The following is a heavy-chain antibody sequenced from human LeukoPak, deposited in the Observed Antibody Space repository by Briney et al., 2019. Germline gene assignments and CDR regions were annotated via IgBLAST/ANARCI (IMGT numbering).Heavy chain of an antibody. CDR3: AKWGDYDVLTGYYVPDY. CDR1: GFTFSNYA. CDR2: ILGSGVTT. Sequence: PGASLRLSCAASGFTFSNYAMSWVRQAPGKGLEWVSAILGSGVTTYYADSVKGRFTVSRDNSKSTLYLQMNTLRAEDTALYYCAKWGDYDVLTGYYVPDYWGQGTLVTVSS. D-gene: IGHD3-9*01. J-gene: IGHJ4*02. V-gene: IGHV3-23*01.